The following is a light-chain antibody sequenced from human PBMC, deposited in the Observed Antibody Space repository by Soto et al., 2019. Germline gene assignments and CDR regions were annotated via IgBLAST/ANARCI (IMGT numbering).Light chain of an antibody. CDR3: QQYGSSRWT. Sequence: IVLTHAPGTLSFSRGEVATLSFRASQSISSNFLACYQQKRVQAPRLLIHGASNRATSIPDRFSGSGSGTDFTLTISRLEPEDFAVYYCQQYGSSRWTFGQGTKVDIK. V-gene: IGKV3-20*01. CDR1: QSISSNF. CDR2: GAS. J-gene: IGKJ1*01.